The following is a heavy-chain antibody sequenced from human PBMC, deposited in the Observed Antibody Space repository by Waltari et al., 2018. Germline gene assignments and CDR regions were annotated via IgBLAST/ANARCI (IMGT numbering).Heavy chain of an antibody. CDR2: IIPILGIA. CDR3: ATTPDYGDFYFDY. CDR1: GGTFSSYA. D-gene: IGHD4-17*01. J-gene: IGHJ4*02. V-gene: IGHV1-69*04. Sequence: QVQLVQSGAEVKKPGSSVKVPCKASGGTFSSYASSWVRQAPGQGLEWMGRIIPILGIANYAKKFQGRVTITADESTSTAYMELSSLRSEDTAVYYCATTPDYGDFYFDYWGQGTLVTVSS.